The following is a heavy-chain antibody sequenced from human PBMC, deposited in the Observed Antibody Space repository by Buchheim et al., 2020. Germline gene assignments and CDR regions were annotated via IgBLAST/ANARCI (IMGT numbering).Heavy chain of an antibody. CDR2: ITGSGDKR. CDR3: AKGQGAYSGSYAS. V-gene: IGHV3-23*01. J-gene: IGHJ5*02. CDR1: GFTFSSSA. Sequence: EVQLLESGGASVQPGGSLRLSCAASGFTFSSSAMTWVRQAPGRGLEWVSAITGSGDKRYYADSMRGRFTISRDNSKNTLFLQMDSLRAEDTAVYYCAKGQGAYSGSYASWGQGTL. D-gene: IGHD1-26*01.